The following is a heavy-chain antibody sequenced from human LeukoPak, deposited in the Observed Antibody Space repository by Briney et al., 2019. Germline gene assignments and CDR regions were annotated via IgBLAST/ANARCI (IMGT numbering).Heavy chain of an antibody. J-gene: IGHJ4*02. V-gene: IGHV3-21*01. CDR1: GFTFSSYS. D-gene: IGHD3-22*01. Sequence: GGSLRLSCAASGFTFSSYSMNWVRQAPGKGLGWVSSISSSSSYIYYADSVKGRFTISRDNAKTSLYLQMNSLRAEDTAVYYCARARGGLGYDSSGYHFDYWGQGTLVTVSS. CDR2: ISSSSSYI. CDR3: ARARGGLGYDSSGYHFDY.